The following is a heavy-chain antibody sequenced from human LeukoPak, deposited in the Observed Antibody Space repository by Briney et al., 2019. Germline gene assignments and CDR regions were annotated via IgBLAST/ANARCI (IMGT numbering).Heavy chain of an antibody. CDR1: GYTFTGYY. CDR2: INPNSGGT. Sequence: ASVKVSCKASGYTFTGYYMHWVRQAPGQGLEWMGWINPNSGGTNYAQKFQGRVTMTRDTSISTAYMELSRLRSDDTAVYYCAREETSCTSTTCHRKLDSWGQGTLVTVSS. CDR3: AREETSCTSTTCHRKLDS. V-gene: IGHV1-2*02. J-gene: IGHJ4*02. D-gene: IGHD2-2*01.